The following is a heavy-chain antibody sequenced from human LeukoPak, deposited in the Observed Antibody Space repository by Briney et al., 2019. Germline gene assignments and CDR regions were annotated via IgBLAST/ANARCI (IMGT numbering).Heavy chain of an antibody. D-gene: IGHD3-10*02. Sequence: GGSLRLSCTASGFTFSSYEMNWVRQAPGKGLEWVSYISSSGSTIYYADPVKGRFTISRDNAKNSLYLQMNSLRAEDTAVYYCAELGITMIGGVWGKGTTVTISS. CDR3: AELGITMIGGV. V-gene: IGHV3-48*03. CDR1: GFTFSSYE. CDR2: ISSSGSTI. J-gene: IGHJ6*04.